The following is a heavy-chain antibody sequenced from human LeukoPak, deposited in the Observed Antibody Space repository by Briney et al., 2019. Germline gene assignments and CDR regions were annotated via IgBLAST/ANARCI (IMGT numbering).Heavy chain of an antibody. CDR2: INPNSGGT. CDR1: GYTFTGYY. Sequence: ASVKVSCKASGYTFTGYYMHWVRQAPGQGLEWMGWINPNSGGTNYAQKFQVRVTMTRDTSISTAYMELSRLRSDDTAVYYCARGDALRFLEWLLRPYYYGMDVWGQGTTVTVSS. D-gene: IGHD3-3*01. J-gene: IGHJ6*02. V-gene: IGHV1-2*02. CDR3: ARGDALRFLEWLLRPYYYGMDV.